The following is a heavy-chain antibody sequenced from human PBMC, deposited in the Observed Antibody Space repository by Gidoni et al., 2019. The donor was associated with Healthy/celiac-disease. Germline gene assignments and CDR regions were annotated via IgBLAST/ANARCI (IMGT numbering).Heavy chain of an antibody. CDR1: GYTFTSYY. V-gene: IGHV1-46*01. CDR2: INPSGGST. CDR3: ARDLAGYCSSTSCYKPGD. J-gene: IGHJ4*02. Sequence: QVQLVQSGAEVKKPGASVKVSCKASGYTFTSYYLHWVRQAPGQGLEWMGIINPSGGSTSYAQKFQGRVTMTRDTSTSTVYMELSSLRSEDTAVYYCARDLAGYCSSTSCYKPGDWGQGTLVTVSS. D-gene: IGHD2-2*02.